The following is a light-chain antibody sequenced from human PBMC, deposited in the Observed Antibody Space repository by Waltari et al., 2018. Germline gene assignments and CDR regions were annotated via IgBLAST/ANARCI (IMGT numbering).Light chain of an antibody. V-gene: IGKV3-20*01. Sequence: EIVLTQSPGTLSLSPGERATLSCRASQSVSSSYLAWYQQKPGQAPRLLVYGASSRATGMPDRFSGRESGTDFTLTISRLEPEDFAVYYCQQYGSFWTFGQGTKVEIK. J-gene: IGKJ1*01. CDR2: GAS. CDR1: QSVSSSY. CDR3: QQYGSFWT.